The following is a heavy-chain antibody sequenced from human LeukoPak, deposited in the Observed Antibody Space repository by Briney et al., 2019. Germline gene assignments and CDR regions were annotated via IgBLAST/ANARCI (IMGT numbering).Heavy chain of an antibody. D-gene: IGHD6-19*01. CDR3: TSYTSGWN. V-gene: IGHV3-74*01. Sequence: PGGSLRLSCAASELTFNSNWMHWVRQAPGKGLVWVSRINSGGSTTNYADSVKGRFTISRDNAKNTLYLQMNSLRAEDTAVYYCTSYTSGWNWGQGTLVTVSS. J-gene: IGHJ4*02. CDR2: INSGGSTT. CDR1: ELTFNSNW.